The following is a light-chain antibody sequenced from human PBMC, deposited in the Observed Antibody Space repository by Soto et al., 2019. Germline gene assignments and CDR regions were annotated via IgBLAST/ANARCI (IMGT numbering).Light chain of an antibody. CDR3: QQRSNWPLT. V-gene: IGKV3-11*01. CDR2: DAS. J-gene: IGKJ5*01. Sequence: EIVLTQSPATLSLSPGERATLSCRASQSLSYYLAWYQQKPGQAPRLLIYDASNRATGIPARFSGSGSGTDFNLTISSLEPEDFAVYYCQQRSNWPLTFGGGTRLEIK. CDR1: QSLSYY.